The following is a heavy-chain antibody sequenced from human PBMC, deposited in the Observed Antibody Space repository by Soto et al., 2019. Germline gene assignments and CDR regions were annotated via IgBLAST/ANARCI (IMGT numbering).Heavy chain of an antibody. Sequence: PGKSLKISCKGSGYSFTSYWIGWVRQMPGKGLEWMGIIYPGDSDTRYSPSFQGQVTISADKSISTAYLQWSSLKASDTAMYYCARRVAARGELRDAFDIWGQGTMVTVSS. J-gene: IGHJ3*02. D-gene: IGHD6-6*01. V-gene: IGHV5-51*03. CDR3: ARRVAARGELRDAFDI. CDR2: IYPGDSDT. CDR1: GYSFTSYW.